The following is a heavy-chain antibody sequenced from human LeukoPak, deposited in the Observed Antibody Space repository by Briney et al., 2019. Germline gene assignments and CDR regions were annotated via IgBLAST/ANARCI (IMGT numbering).Heavy chain of an antibody. Sequence: GGSLRLSCAASGFTFSSYWMSWVRQAPGKGLEWVSAISGSGGKTYYADSVKGRFTISRDNSKNTLYLQMNSLRAEDTAVYYCAKGRKWELPFDYWGQGTPVTVSS. D-gene: IGHD1-26*01. CDR3: AKGRKWELPFDY. J-gene: IGHJ4*02. V-gene: IGHV3-23*01. CDR2: ISGSGGKT. CDR1: GFTFSSYW.